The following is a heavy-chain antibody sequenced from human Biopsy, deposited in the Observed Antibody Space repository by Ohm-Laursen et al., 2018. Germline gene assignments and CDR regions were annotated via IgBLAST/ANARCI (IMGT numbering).Heavy chain of an antibody. CDR1: GFTFSAYE. CDR2: ISFTGTSS. J-gene: IGHJ4*02. D-gene: IGHD2-8*01. V-gene: IGHV3-48*03. CDR3: ARDPLNGHKHFDY. Sequence: GSLRLSCTASGFTFSAYEMNWVRQAPGKGLEWVSYISFTGTSSYYADSVKGRFTISRDNAKNSLYLQMNSLRAEDTGIYYCARDPLNGHKHFDYWGQGSLVTVSS.